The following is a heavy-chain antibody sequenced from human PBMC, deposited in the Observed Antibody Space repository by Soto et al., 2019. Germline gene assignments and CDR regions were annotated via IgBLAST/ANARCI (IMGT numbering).Heavy chain of an antibody. J-gene: IGHJ6*02. Sequence: SETLSLTCAVYGGSFSGYYWSWIRQPPGKGLEWIGEISHSGSTLYNPSLKSRVTISVDKSKNHFSLKLSSVTAADTAVYYCARVKGIQLWFLYGMDVWGQGTTVT. CDR1: GGSFSGYY. D-gene: IGHD5-18*01. CDR3: ARVKGIQLWFLYGMDV. V-gene: IGHV4-34*01. CDR2: ISHSGST.